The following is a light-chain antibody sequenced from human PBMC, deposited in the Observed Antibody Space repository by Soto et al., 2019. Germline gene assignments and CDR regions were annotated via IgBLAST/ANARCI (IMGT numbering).Light chain of an antibody. Sequence: QSLLTQPPSASGTPGQRVTISCSGSSSNIGSNTVNWYQQLPGTAPKLLIYSNNQRPSGVPDRFSGSKSGTSASLAISRLQSEDEADYYCAAWDDSLTHVVFGGGTKVTVL. J-gene: IGLJ2*01. V-gene: IGLV1-44*01. CDR2: SNN. CDR3: AAWDDSLTHVV. CDR1: SSNIGSNT.